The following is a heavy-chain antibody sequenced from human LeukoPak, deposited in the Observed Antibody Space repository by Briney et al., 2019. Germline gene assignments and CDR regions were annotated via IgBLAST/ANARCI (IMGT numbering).Heavy chain of an antibody. J-gene: IGHJ4*02. D-gene: IGHD7-27*01. CDR1: GNSLIYLS. V-gene: IGHV1-2*02. CDR2: INSNSGDT. Sequence: ASVKVSCKVSGNSLIYLSMHWVRQAPGKGLEWLGWINSNSGDTNYAQKFQGRVTMTRDTSISTAYMELSRLRSDDTAVYYCARDPTRGDLSVYWGQGTLVTVSS. CDR3: ARDPTRGDLSVY.